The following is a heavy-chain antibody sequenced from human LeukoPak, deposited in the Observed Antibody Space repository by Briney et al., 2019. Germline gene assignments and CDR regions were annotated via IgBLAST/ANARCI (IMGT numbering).Heavy chain of an antibody. D-gene: IGHD7-27*01. CDR3: AGTELGVAAFDI. Sequence: SETLSLTCTVSGGSLSSYYWSWLRQPAGKGLEWIGRIYASGSTNYNPSLKSRVTISVDTSKNQFSLKLSSVTAADTAVYYCAGTELGVAAFDIWGQGTMVTVSS. CDR1: GGSLSSYY. V-gene: IGHV4-4*07. J-gene: IGHJ3*02. CDR2: IYASGST.